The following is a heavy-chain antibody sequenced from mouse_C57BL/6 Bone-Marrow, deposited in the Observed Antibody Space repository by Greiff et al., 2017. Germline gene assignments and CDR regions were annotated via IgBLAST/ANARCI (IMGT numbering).Heavy chain of an antibody. CDR1: SSYW. CDR3: ENRYYFDY. J-gene: IGHJ2*01. CDR2: IYAGAGDT. V-gene: IGHV1-80*01. D-gene: IGHD2-14*01. Sequence: SSYWMNWVKQRPGQGLEWIGQIYAGAGDTDYNGKFKGKATLTADKSSSTAYMQLSSLTSEDYAVYFCENRYYFDYWGQGTTLTVSS.